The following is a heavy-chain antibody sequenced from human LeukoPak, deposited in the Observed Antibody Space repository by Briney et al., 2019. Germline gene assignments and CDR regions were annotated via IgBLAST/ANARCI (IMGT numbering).Heavy chain of an antibody. V-gene: IGHV1-24*01. CDR1: GYTLTELS. D-gene: IGHD5-24*01. J-gene: IGHJ4*02. CDR2: FDPEDGET. CDR3: ATGGRDGYLYYFDY. Sequence: GASVKVSCKVSGYTLTELSMHWVRQAPGKGLEWMGGFDPEDGETIYAQKFQGRVTMTEDTSTDTAYMELSSLRSEDTAVYYCATGGRDGYLYYFDYWGQGTLVTVSS.